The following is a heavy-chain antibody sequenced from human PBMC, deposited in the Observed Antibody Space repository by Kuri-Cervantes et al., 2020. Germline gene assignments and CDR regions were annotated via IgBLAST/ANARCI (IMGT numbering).Heavy chain of an antibody. D-gene: IGHD6-19*01. V-gene: IGHV3-21*01. J-gene: IGHJ6*02. CDR1: GFTFSSYS. CDR2: ISSCSSYI. Sequence: GESLKISCAASGFTFSSYSMNWVRQAPGKGLEWVSSISSCSSYIYYADSVKGRFTISRDNAKNSLYLQMNSLRAEDTAVYYCARDGPMGWTYGMGVWGQGTTVTVSS. CDR3: ARDGPMGWTYGMGV.